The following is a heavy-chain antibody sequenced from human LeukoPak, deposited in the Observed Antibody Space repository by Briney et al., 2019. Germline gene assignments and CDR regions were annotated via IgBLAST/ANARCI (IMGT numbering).Heavy chain of an antibody. J-gene: IGHJ4*02. Sequence: GGSLRLSCAASGFTFSSYWMGWVRQPPGKGLEWVANIKQDGTEKYYVDSVKGRFTIARDNAKNSLYLQMNSLRAEDTAVFYCARMIMGAVDYWGQGTLVTVPS. CDR3: ARMIMGAVDY. CDR2: IKQDGTEK. D-gene: IGHD1-26*01. CDR1: GFTFSSYW. V-gene: IGHV3-7*01.